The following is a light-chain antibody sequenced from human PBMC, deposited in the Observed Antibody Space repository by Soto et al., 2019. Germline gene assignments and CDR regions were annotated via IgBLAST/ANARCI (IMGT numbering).Light chain of an antibody. Sequence: DFVMTQSPDSLAVSLGERATINCKSSQSVFYSPNNNNYLAWFQQKPGQPPKLLIYWASFRESGVPDRFSGSGSGTDFTLTISSLEAEDVAVYYCQQYHSPPWTFGQGTKVEIK. CDR3: QQYHSPPWT. J-gene: IGKJ1*01. CDR2: WAS. CDR1: QSVFYSPNNNNY. V-gene: IGKV4-1*01.